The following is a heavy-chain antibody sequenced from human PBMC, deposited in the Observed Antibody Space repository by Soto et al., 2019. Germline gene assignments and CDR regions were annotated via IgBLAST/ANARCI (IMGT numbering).Heavy chain of an antibody. V-gene: IGHV3-49*03. CDR1: GFTFGDYA. Sequence: SGGSLRLSCTASGFTFGDYAMSWFRQAPGKGLEWVGFIRSKAYGGTTEYAASVKGRFTISRDDSKSIAYLQMNSLKTEDTAVYYCTRNRGHDYSVLFVYWGQGTLVTVSS. CDR2: IRSKAYGGTT. D-gene: IGHD4-4*01. J-gene: IGHJ4*02. CDR3: TRNRGHDYSVLFVY.